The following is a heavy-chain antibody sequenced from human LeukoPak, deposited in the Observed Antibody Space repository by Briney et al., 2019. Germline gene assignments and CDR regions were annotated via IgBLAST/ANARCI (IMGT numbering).Heavy chain of an antibody. CDR3: ARQFYYDSGGSHY. J-gene: IGHJ4*02. D-gene: IGHD3-22*01. CDR1: GGSISSSSCY. Sequence: PSETLSLTCTVSGGSISSSSCYWGWIRQPPGKGLEWIGSIFYSGSTYYNPSLESRVTISVDTSKNQFSLKLSSVTAADTAVYYCARQFYYDSGGSHYWGQGTLVTVSS. CDR2: IFYSGST. V-gene: IGHV4-39*01.